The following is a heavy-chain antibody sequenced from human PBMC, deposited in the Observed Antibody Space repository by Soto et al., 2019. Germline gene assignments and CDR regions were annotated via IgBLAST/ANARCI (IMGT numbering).Heavy chain of an antibody. CDR2: IWYDGSNK. V-gene: IGHV3-30*02. CDR1: GFTFSSYV. D-gene: IGHD3-22*01. J-gene: IGHJ4*02. CDR3: AKDKGSSGYLDY. Sequence: GGSLRLSCAASGFTFSSYVMHWVRQAPGKGLEWVAVIWYDGSNKYYADSVKGRFTISRDNSKNTLYLQMNSLRAEDTAVYYCAKDKGSSGYLDYWGQGTLVTVSS.